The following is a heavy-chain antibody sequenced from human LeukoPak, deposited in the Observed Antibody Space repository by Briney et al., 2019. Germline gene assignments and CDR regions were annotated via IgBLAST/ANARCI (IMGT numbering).Heavy chain of an antibody. V-gene: IGHV3-48*01. CDR2: ISTSSSTI. CDR1: GFTFSSYS. D-gene: IGHD1-26*01. J-gene: IGHJ6*02. CDR3: ARDRYSGSYGGRPYYCYGMDV. Sequence: GGSLRLSCAASGFTFSSYSMNWVRQAPGKGLEWVSYISTSSSTIYYPDSVKGRFTISRDNAKNSLYLQMNSLRAEDTAVYYCARDRYSGSYGGRPYYCYGMDVWGQGTTVTVSS.